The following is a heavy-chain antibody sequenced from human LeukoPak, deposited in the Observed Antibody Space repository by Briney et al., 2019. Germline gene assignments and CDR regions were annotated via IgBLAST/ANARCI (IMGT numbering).Heavy chain of an antibody. CDR1: GYTFTGYY. CDR2: INPNSGGT. D-gene: IGHD2-15*01. J-gene: IGHJ3*02. V-gene: IGHV1-2*02. CDR3: ARVPCGGGGICYDAFDI. Sequence: ASVKVSCKASGYTFTGYYVHWVRQAPGQGLEWMGWINPNSGGTNYAQKFQGRVTMTRDTSISTAYMELSRLRSDDTAVYYCARVPCGGGGICYDAFDIWGQGTMVTVPS.